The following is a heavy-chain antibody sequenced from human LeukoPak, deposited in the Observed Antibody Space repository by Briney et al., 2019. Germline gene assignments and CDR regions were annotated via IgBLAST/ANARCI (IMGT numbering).Heavy chain of an antibody. CDR3: RNQQQLVTRCYFDY. CDR1: GGSFSGYY. J-gene: IGHJ4*02. Sequence: SETLSLTRAVYGGSFSGYYWSWIRQPPGKGLEWIGEINHSGSTNYNPSLKSRVTISVDTSTNQFSLKLSSVTAADTAVYYCRNQQQLVTRCYFDYWGQGTLVTVSS. D-gene: IGHD6-13*01. V-gene: IGHV4-34*01. CDR2: INHSGST.